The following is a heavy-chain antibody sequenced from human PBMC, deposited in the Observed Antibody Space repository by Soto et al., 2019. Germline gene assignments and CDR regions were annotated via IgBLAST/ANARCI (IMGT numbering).Heavy chain of an antibody. Sequence: ASVKVSCKASGYTFTSYAMHWVRQAPGQRLEWMGWINAGNGNTKYSQKFQGRVTITRDTSASTAYMELSSLRSEDMAVYYCARRRSGWYDAFDIWGQGTMVTVSS. V-gene: IGHV1-3*01. J-gene: IGHJ3*02. CDR2: INAGNGNT. D-gene: IGHD6-19*01. CDR3: ARRRSGWYDAFDI. CDR1: GYTFTSYA.